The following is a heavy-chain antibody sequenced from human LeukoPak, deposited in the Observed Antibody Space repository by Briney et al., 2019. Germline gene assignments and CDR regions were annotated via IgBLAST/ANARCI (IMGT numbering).Heavy chain of an antibody. CDR3: ARDYCTRGGDCYKEDLFDP. V-gene: IGHV1-18*01. Sequence: GASVKVSCKASGYTFAIYGISWVRQAPGQGLEWMAWISPYDRDTNYAQNFEGRVTMTTETSTSTAYMELRSLRSDDTAIYYCARDYCTRGGDCYKEDLFDPWGQGTLVTVSS. J-gene: IGHJ5*02. CDR2: ISPYDRDT. CDR1: GYTFAIYG. D-gene: IGHD2-21*02.